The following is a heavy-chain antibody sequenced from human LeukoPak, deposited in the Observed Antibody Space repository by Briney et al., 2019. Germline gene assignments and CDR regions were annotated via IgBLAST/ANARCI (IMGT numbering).Heavy chain of an antibody. Sequence: GGSLRLSCAASGFTFSEYSMHWVRQAPGKGLEYVSAISTNGGSRYYANSVKGRFTISRDDPKNTLDLQMGSLRPEDMAVYHCARGFRYYGSGIDYWGQGTLVTVSS. V-gene: IGHV3-64*01. J-gene: IGHJ4*02. CDR1: GFTFSEYS. CDR2: ISTNGGSR. CDR3: ARGFRYYGSGIDY. D-gene: IGHD3-10*01.